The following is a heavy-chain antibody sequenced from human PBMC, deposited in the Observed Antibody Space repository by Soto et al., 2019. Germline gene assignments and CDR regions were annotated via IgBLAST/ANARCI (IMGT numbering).Heavy chain of an antibody. V-gene: IGHV3-53*01. CDR1: GFTVRSNY. J-gene: IGHJ3*02. CDR2: IYSAGTT. Sequence: GGSLRLSCAASGFTVRSNYMSWARQAPGQGLEWVSFIYSAGTTKYANSVKGRFTISRDNSKNMLYLQMNSLRAEDTAVYFCAGVYGDFAFDAFDIWGQGTMVTVSS. CDR3: AGVYGDFAFDAFDI. D-gene: IGHD4-17*01.